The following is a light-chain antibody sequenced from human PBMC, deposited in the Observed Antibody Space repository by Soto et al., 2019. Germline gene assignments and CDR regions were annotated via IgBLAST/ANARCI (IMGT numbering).Light chain of an antibody. Sequence: QSVLTQPPSVSGAPGQRVTISCTGSSSNIGAGYDVHWYQQLPGTAPKLLIYGNSNRPSGVPDRFSGSKSGTSASLAITGLQAEEVVDYYCQSYDSSLTRYVFGTGTNVTVL. J-gene: IGLJ1*01. CDR3: QSYDSSLTRYV. CDR2: GNS. CDR1: SSNIGAGYD. V-gene: IGLV1-40*01.